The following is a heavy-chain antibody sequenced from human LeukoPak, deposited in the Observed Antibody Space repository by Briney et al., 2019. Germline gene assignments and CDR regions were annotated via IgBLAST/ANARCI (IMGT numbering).Heavy chain of an antibody. D-gene: IGHD6-13*01. CDR1: GYTLTELS. Sequence: GASVKVSCKVSGYTLTELSMHWVRQAPGKGLEWMGGSHPEDGEAVYAQKFQGRVTMTEDTSTDTAYMELSSLISEDTAMYYCATGEQQPDYWGQGTLVTVSS. V-gene: IGHV1-24*01. J-gene: IGHJ4*02. CDR2: SHPEDGEA. CDR3: ATGEQQPDY.